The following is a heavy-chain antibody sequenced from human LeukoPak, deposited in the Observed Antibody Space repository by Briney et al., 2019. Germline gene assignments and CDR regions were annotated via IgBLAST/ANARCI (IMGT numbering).Heavy chain of an antibody. CDR3: AGDPPGTLVGFDV. J-gene: IGHJ3*01. CDR2: ITPLSATP. CDR1: AGTFNRYA. V-gene: IGHV1-69*06. Sequence: ASVKVSGKASAGTFNRYAISWVRQAPGQGLEWMGRITPLSATPSQSQWIQGRVTITADISTNTVYLDLGSLRSEDTALYFCAGDPPGTLVGFDVWDQGTMVTVSS. D-gene: IGHD3-10*01.